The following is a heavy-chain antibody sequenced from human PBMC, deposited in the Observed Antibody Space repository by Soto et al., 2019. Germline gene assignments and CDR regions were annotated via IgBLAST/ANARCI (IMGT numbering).Heavy chain of an antibody. V-gene: IGHV5-51*01. Sequence: GESLKISCKGSGYSFTSYWIGWVRQMPGKGLEWMGIIYPGDSDTRYSPSFQGQVTISADKSISTAYLQWSSLKASDTAMYYCARHGLDIVVVPAAMSPKSHPYSNYGEHYYYYYYMDVWGKGTTVTVSS. J-gene: IGHJ6*03. CDR1: GYSFTSYW. CDR2: IYPGDSDT. CDR3: ARHGLDIVVVPAAMSPKSHPYSNYGEHYYYYYYMDV. D-gene: IGHD2-2*01.